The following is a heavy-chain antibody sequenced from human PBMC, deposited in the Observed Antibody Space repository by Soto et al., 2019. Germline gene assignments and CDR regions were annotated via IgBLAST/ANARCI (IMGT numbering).Heavy chain of an antibody. Sequence: EVQLVESGGGLVQPGGSLRLSCAASGFTVSSNYMSWVRQAPGKGLEWVSVIYSGGSTYYADSVKGRFTISRDNSKNTLYLQMNSLRAEDTAVYYCARTGDRIAAAGRYYFDYWGQGTLVTVSS. CDR2: IYSGGST. J-gene: IGHJ4*02. CDR3: ARTGDRIAAAGRYYFDY. V-gene: IGHV3-66*01. CDR1: GFTVSSNY. D-gene: IGHD6-13*01.